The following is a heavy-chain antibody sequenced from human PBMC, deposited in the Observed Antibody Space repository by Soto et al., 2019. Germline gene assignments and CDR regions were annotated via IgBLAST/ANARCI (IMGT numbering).Heavy chain of an antibody. CDR3: AGLGNYYFDY. CDR2: IGPYNGKT. V-gene: IGHV1-18*01. Sequence: QVQLVQSGAEVKRPGASVQVSCKASGYAFSHYGISWVRLAPGQGLEWMGWIGPYNGKTNYAQKLQGRVTLTRDTSIGTAYMDLSRLTSDDTALYYCAGLGNYYFDYWGQGALVTVSS. CDR1: GYAFSHYG. J-gene: IGHJ4*02. D-gene: IGHD7-27*01.